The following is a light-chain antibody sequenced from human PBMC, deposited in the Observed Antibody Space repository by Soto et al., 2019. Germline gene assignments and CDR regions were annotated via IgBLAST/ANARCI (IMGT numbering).Light chain of an antibody. CDR3: GAWDGRLGGV. J-gene: IGLJ3*02. CDR2: DSY. Sequence: QSVLTQPPSLSAAPGQRVTISCSGNSSNIGNNYVAWYQLLPGTAPKLLIYDSYKRPSGIPDRFSGSKSGTSATLAITGLQTGDEADYYCGAWDGRLGGVFGGGTKVTVL. V-gene: IGLV1-51*01. CDR1: SSNIGNNY.